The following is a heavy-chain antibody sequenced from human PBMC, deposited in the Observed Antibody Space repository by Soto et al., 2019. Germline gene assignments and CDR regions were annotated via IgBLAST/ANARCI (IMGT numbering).Heavy chain of an antibody. V-gene: IGHV3-23*01. J-gene: IGHJ5*02. CDR1: GFTFSSYA. CDR3: TRDASRDSSARGWFDP. Sequence: PGGTLSLSCAASGFTFSSYAMSWVRQAPGKGLEWVSAISGSGGSTYYADSVKGRFTISRDNAKNSLHLQMNSLRAEDTAVYYCTRDASRDSSARGWFDPWGPGTLVTVSS. D-gene: IGHD6-13*01. CDR2: ISGSGGST.